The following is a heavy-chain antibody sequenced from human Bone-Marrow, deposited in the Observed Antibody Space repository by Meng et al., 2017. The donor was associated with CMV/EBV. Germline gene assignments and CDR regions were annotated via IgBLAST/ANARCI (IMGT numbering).Heavy chain of an antibody. J-gene: IGHJ6*02. CDR3: ARGSEGLAYYYYGMDV. V-gene: IGHV3-7*01. CDR2: IKEDGSEK. Sequence: GGSLRLSCAASEFTFSNYWMSWVRQAPGKGLEWVANIKEDGSEKYYVDSVKGRFTISRDNAKNSLYLQMNSLRAEDTAVYYCARGSEGLAYYYYGMDVWGQGTTVTVSS. CDR1: EFTFSNYW. D-gene: IGHD2-15*01.